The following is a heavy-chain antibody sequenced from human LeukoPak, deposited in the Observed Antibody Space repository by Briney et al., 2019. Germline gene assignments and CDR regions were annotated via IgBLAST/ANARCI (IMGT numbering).Heavy chain of an antibody. D-gene: IGHD4-17*01. CDR2: ISSGGSSI. Sequence: GGSLRLSCAASGFTFSSYSMNWVRQAPGKGLEWVSYISSGGSSIYYADSVKGRFTISRDNAKNSLYLQMNSLRAEDTAVYYCARDRGAVTILWYFDLWGRGTLVTVSS. V-gene: IGHV3-48*01. J-gene: IGHJ2*01. CDR1: GFTFSSYS. CDR3: ARDRGAVTILWYFDL.